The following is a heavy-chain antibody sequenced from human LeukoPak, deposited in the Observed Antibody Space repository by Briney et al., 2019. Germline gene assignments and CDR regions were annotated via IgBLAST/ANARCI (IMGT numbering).Heavy chain of an antibody. CDR3: ARDGWARQLDY. CDR1: DGSISHYY. Sequence: SETLSLTCTVSDGSISHYYWNWIRQPPGKGLEWIGNINYSGNTNYNPSLKTRVTISVDTSKNQFSLTLRSVTAAETAVYYCARDGWARQLDYWGQGNLVTVSS. D-gene: IGHD6-13*01. V-gene: IGHV4-59*01. J-gene: IGHJ4*02. CDR2: INYSGNT.